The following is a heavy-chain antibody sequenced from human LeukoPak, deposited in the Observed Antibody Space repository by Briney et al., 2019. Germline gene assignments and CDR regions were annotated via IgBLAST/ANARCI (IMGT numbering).Heavy chain of an antibody. D-gene: IGHD3-10*01. CDR2: ISSSSSTI. J-gene: IGHJ5*02. CDR3: ASVEGFGELPLWFDP. CDR1: GFTFSSYS. Sequence: GGSLRLSCAASGFTFSSYSMNWVRQAPGKGLEWVSYISSSSSTIYYADSVKGRFTISRDNAKNSLYLQMNSLRAEDTAVYYCASVEGFGELPLWFDPWGPGTLVTVSS. V-gene: IGHV3-48*04.